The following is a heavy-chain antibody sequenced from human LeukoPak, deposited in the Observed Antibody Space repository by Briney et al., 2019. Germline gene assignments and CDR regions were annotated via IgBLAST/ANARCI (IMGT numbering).Heavy chain of an antibody. D-gene: IGHD3-22*01. Sequence: ASVKVSCKASGYTLRSYGISWVRQAPGQGLEWMGWISAYNGNTNYAQKLQGRVTMTTDTSTSTAYMELRSLRSDDTAVYYCARGEGAVYDSSGYYRYWGQGTLVTVSS. CDR1: GYTLRSYG. J-gene: IGHJ4*02. V-gene: IGHV1-18*01. CDR3: ARGEGAVYDSSGYYRY. CDR2: ISAYNGNT.